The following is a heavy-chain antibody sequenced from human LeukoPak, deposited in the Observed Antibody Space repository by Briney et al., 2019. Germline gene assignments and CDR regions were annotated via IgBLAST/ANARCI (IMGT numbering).Heavy chain of an antibody. CDR2: IKSKTDGGTT. V-gene: IGHV3-15*01. D-gene: IGHD1-26*01. Sequence: PGGSLRLSCAASGFTFSNAWMSWVRQAPGKGLEWVGRIKSKTDGGTTDYAAPVKGRFTISRDDSKNTLYLQMNSLKTEDTAVYYCTTGMRVVGATSAFDIWGQGTMVTVSS. CDR1: GFTFSNAW. CDR3: TTGMRVVGATSAFDI. J-gene: IGHJ3*02.